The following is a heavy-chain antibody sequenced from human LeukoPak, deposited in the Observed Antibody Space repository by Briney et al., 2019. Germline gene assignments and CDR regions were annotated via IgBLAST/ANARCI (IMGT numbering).Heavy chain of an antibody. CDR3: ARYLKATEKRRRYYYYYYMDV. J-gene: IGHJ6*03. CDR2: IIPIFGTA. CDR1: GYTFTSSA. D-gene: IGHD1-1*01. Sequence: GASVKVSCKASGYTFTSSAMNWVRQAPGQGLEWMGGIIPIFGTANYAQKFQGRVTITADKSTSTAYMELSSLRSEDTAVYYCARYLKATEKRRRYYYYYYMDVWGKGTTVTISS. V-gene: IGHV1-69*06.